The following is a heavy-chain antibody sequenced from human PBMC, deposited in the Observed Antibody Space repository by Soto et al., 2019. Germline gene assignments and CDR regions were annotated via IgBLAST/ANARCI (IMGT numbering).Heavy chain of an antibody. J-gene: IGHJ4*02. CDR3: ATDLPKPPRHYDFWSGYWQDYFDY. D-gene: IGHD3-3*01. CDR1: GYTLTELS. Sequence: GASVKVSCKVSGYTLTELSMHWVRQAPGKGLEWMGGFDPEDGETIYAQKFQGRVTMTEDTSTDTAYMELSSLRSEDTAVYYCATDLPKPPRHYDFWSGYWQDYFDYWGQGTLVTVSS. CDR2: FDPEDGET. V-gene: IGHV1-24*01.